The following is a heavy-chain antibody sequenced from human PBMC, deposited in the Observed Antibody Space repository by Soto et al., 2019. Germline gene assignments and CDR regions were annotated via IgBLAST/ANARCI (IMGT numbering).Heavy chain of an antibody. CDR2: ISSSSSSI. D-gene: IGHD1-26*01. J-gene: IGHJ6*02. Sequence: GGSLRLSCAASGFTFSTYSMNWVRQAPGKGLEWVSYISSSSSSIYYADSVRGRFAISRDNAKNSLYLQMNSLRDEDTAVYYCARGGRNYYYYGMDVWGQGTTVTVSS. CDR3: ARGGRNYYYYGMDV. V-gene: IGHV3-48*02. CDR1: GFTFSTYS.